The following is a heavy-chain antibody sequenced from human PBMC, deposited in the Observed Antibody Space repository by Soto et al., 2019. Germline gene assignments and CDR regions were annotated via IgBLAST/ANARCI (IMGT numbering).Heavy chain of an antibody. J-gene: IGHJ4*02. CDR2: IIPIFGTA. CDR1: GGTFSSYA. Sequence: AVKVSCKASGGTFSSYAISWVRQAPGQGLEWMGGIIPIFGTANYAQKFQGRVTITADESTSTAYMELSSLRSEDTAVYYCARDRGPIAAAGTGYFDYWGQGTLVTVSS. V-gene: IGHV1-69*13. D-gene: IGHD6-13*01. CDR3: ARDRGPIAAAGTGYFDY.